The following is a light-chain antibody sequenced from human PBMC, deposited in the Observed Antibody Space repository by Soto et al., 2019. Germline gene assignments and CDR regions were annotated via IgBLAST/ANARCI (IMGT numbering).Light chain of an antibody. CDR2: LGS. CDR3: MQALQTPLT. J-gene: IGKJ4*01. CDR1: QSLLHSTGNNS. V-gene: IGKV2-28*01. Sequence: DIVMTQSPLSLPVTPGEPAAIFCSSNQSLLHSTGNNSLDWYLQKPGQSPQLLIYLGSNRASGVPDRFSGSGSGTDFTLTISRVEAEDVGVYYCMQALQTPLTFGGGTKVEIK.